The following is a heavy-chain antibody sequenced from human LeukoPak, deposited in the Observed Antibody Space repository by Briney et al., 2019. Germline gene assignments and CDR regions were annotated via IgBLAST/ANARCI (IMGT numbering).Heavy chain of an antibody. J-gene: IGHJ3*02. CDR1: GFTFSSYS. D-gene: IGHD3-22*01. Sequence: PGGSLRLSCAASGFTFSSYSMNWVRQAPGKGLEWVSSISSSSSYIYYADSVKGRFTISRDNAKNSLYLQMNSLRAEDTAVYYCARVPRINYDSRSPGAFDIWGQGTMVTVSS. CDR2: ISSSSSYI. V-gene: IGHV3-21*01. CDR3: ARVPRINYDSRSPGAFDI.